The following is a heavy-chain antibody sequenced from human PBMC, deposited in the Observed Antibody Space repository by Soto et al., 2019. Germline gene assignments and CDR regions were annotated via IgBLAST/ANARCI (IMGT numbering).Heavy chain of an antibody. Sequence: EVQLVESGGGLVQPGGSLRLSCAASGFTFSSYWMHWGRQAPGTGLVWVSRINSDGSSTSYADSVKGRFTISRDNAKNTLYLQMNRLRAEDTAVYYCVRTSLVVAAATREDYWGQGTLVTVSS. CDR3: VRTSLVVAAATREDY. V-gene: IGHV3-74*01. CDR2: INSDGSST. D-gene: IGHD2-15*01. J-gene: IGHJ4*02. CDR1: GFTFSSYW.